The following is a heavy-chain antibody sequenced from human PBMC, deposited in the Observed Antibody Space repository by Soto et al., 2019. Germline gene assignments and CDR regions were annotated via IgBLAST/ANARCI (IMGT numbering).Heavy chain of an antibody. V-gene: IGHV3-30*18. J-gene: IGHJ4*02. CDR3: AKDILRYTYGACDY. D-gene: IGHD5-18*01. CDR1: GFTFNTYG. CDR2: ISYDGSNK. Sequence: GESLKISCAASGFTFNTYGMYWVRQAPGKGLEWVAAISYDGSNKYHADSVKGRFTISRDNSKNTLYLQMNSLRVEDTAVYYCAKDILRYTYGACDYWGQGALVTVSS.